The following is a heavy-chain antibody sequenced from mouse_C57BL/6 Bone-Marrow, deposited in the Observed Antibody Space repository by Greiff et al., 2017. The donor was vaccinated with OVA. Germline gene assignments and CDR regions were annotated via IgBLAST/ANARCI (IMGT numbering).Heavy chain of an antibody. CDR3: ASRTGTSYYAMDY. CDR2: INPYNGGT. CDR1: GYTFTDYY. D-gene: IGHD4-1*01. Sequence: VQLQQSGPVLVKPGASVKMSCKASGYTFTDYYMNWVKQSHGKSLEWIGVINPYNGGTSYNQKLKGKATLTVAKSSSTACMELNSLTSEDSAVYYCASRTGTSYYAMDYWGQGTSVTVSS. J-gene: IGHJ4*01. V-gene: IGHV1-19*01.